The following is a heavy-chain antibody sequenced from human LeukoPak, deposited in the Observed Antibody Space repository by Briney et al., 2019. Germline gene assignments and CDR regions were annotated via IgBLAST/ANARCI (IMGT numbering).Heavy chain of an antibody. V-gene: IGHV7-4-1*02. J-gene: IGHJ3*02. CDR3: AREPAEISFITRSLGTSDAFDI. CDR1: GYTFSNYA. Sequence: ASVKVSCKASGYTFSNYAMNWVRQAPGQGLEWMGWINTNTGNPTYAQGFTGRFVFSLDTSVSTAYLQMNSLRAEDTAVYYCAREPAEISFITRSLGTSDAFDIWGQGTMVTVSS. CDR2: INTNTGNP. D-gene: IGHD1/OR15-1a*01.